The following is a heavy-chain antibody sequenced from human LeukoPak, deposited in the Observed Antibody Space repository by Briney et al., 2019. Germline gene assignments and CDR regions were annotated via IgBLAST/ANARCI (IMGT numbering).Heavy chain of an antibody. Sequence: GGSLRLSCVVSGFTFSDHFLDWVRQAPGKGLEWVGRSRNKAKSYTTEYAAFVKGRFTISGDDSKNSLYLQMNSLKTEDTAVYYCVRVGSVAGSDYLDYWGQGTLVAVSS. J-gene: IGHJ4*02. CDR2: SRNKAKSYTT. CDR1: GFTFSDHF. V-gene: IGHV3-72*01. D-gene: IGHD6-19*01. CDR3: VRVGSVAGSDYLDY.